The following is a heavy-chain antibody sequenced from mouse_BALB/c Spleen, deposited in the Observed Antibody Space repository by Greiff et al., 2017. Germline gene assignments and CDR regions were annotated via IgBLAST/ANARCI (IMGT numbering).Heavy chain of an antibody. Sequence: QVQLQQSGAELAKPGASVKMSCKASGYTFTSYWMHWVKQRPGQGLEWIGYINPSTGYTEYNQKFKDKATLTADKSSSTAYMQLSSLTSEDSAVYYCARGLGRGYFDYWGQGTTLTVSS. V-gene: IGHV1-7*01. CDR2: INPSTGYT. CDR1: GYTFTSYW. CDR3: ARGLGRGYFDY. J-gene: IGHJ2*01. D-gene: IGHD4-1*01.